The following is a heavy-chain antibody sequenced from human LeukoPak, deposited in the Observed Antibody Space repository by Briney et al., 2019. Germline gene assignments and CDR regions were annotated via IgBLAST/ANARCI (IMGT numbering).Heavy chain of an antibody. Sequence: SETLSLTCTVSGGSIGSGSYSWSWIRQPAGKGLEWIGRVFISGSTNYNPSLKSRASISMDKSKNQFSLKLNSVTAADTAVYYCARNRDGNYGPSYCFFALWGRGTLITVSS. V-gene: IGHV4-61*02. CDR2: VFISGST. D-gene: IGHD4-17*01. J-gene: IGHJ2*01. CDR3: ARNRDGNYGPSYCFFAL. CDR1: GGSIGSGSYS.